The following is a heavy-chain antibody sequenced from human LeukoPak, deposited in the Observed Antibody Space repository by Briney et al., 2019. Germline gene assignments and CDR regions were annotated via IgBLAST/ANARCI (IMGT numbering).Heavy chain of an antibody. CDR3: ARLNYDFPDY. CDR2: VYYSGST. CDR1: GAPISSYY. V-gene: IGHV4-59*12. Sequence: PSETLSLTCTVSGAPISSYYWSWIRQPPGKGLEWIGNVYYSGSTNYNPSLKSRVSVSLDTSKSQFSLKLSSVTAADTAVYYCARLNYDFPDYWGQGTLVTVSS. D-gene: IGHD3-3*01. J-gene: IGHJ4*02.